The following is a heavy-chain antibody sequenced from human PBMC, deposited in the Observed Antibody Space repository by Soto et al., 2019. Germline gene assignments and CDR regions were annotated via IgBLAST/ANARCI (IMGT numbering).Heavy chain of an antibody. D-gene: IGHD4-17*01. J-gene: IGHJ2*01. CDR1: GFTFTTYW. CDR3: ARGHYGAYHWYFDL. CDR2: IKQDGGEK. V-gene: IGHV3-7*03. Sequence: GGSLRLSCAASGFTFTTYWMSCVRKAPGKGLEWVASIKQDGGEKHYVDSVKGRFTISRDNVKNSLYLQMNSLRVEDTAIYYCARGHYGAYHWYFDLWGPGALVTVSS.